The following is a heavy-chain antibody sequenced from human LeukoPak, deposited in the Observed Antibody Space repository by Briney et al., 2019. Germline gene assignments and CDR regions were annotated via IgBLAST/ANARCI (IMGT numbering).Heavy chain of an antibody. V-gene: IGHV1-69*04. J-gene: IGHJ5*02. CDR1: GGTFSSYA. CDR3: ARAGNYDILTGYYTPHNWFDP. D-gene: IGHD3-9*01. Sequence: SVKVSCRASGGTFSSYAISWVRQAPGQGLEWMGRIIPILGIANYAQKFQGRVTITADKSTSTAYMELSSLRSEDTAVYYCARAGNYDILTGYYTPHNWFDPWGQGTLVTVSS. CDR2: IIPILGIA.